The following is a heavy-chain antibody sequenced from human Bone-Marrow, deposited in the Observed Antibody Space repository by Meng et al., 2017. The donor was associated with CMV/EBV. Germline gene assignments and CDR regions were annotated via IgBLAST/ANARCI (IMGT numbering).Heavy chain of an antibody. CDR2: INWSSDSI. CDR1: GFNFDNYA. V-gene: IGHV3-9*01. Sequence: SLKISCVASGFNFDNYAMHWVRQAPGKGLEWVSGINWSSDSIGYADSVKGRFTISRDDAKKSLYLQMNSLRDEDTALYYCAKVIGEHVRGAADYCGQGTLVTVSS. CDR3: AKVIGEHVRGAADY. D-gene: IGHD3-10*02. J-gene: IGHJ4*02.